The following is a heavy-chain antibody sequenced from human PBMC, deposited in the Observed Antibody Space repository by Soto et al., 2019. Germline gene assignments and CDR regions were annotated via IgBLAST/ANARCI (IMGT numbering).Heavy chain of an antibody. J-gene: IGHJ3*02. CDR3: ARDPGVARDAFDI. V-gene: IGHV1-3*01. CDR2: INAGNGNT. CDR1: GYTFTSYA. Sequence: ASVKVSCKASGYTFTSYAMHWVRQAPGQRLEWMGWINAGNGNTKYSQKFQGRVTITRDTSASTAYMELSSLRSEDTAVYYCARDPGVARDAFDIWGQGTMVTVSS. D-gene: IGHD7-27*01.